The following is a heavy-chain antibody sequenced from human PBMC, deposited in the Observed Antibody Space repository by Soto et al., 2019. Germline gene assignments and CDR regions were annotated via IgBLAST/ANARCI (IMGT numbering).Heavy chain of an antibody. CDR3: ARISGYSYVWFDP. CDR1: GFSLSNARMG. V-gene: IGHV2-26*01. CDR2: IFSNDEK. D-gene: IGHD3-22*01. Sequence: QVTLKESGPVLVKPTETLTLTCTVSGFSLSNARMGVSWIRQPPGKALEWLAHIFSNDEKSYSTSLKSRLTISKDTSKSQVVLTMTNMDPVDTATYYCARISGYSYVWFDPWGQGTLVTVSS. J-gene: IGHJ5*02.